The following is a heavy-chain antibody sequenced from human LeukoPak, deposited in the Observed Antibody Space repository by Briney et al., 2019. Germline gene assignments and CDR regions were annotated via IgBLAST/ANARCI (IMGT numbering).Heavy chain of an antibody. V-gene: IGHV3-21*04. CDR2: ISSSSSYI. Sequence: GGSLRLSCAASGFTFSTYSMNWVRQAPGKGLEWVSFISSSSSYIYYADSVKGRFTISRDNSKNTLYLQMNSLRAEDTAVYYCASVPYRNNGYWGQGTLVTVSS. J-gene: IGHJ4*02. CDR3: ASVPYRNNGY. CDR1: GFTFSTYS. D-gene: IGHD1/OR15-1a*01.